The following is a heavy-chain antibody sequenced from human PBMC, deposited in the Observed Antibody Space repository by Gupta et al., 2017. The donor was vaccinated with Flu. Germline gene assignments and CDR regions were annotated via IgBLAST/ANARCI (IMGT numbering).Heavy chain of an antibody. D-gene: IGHD7-27*01. CDR3: ARGRANWAPDTFDA. Sequence: QVQLVESGGGLVKPGGSLRLSCAASGFDFGDFYMSWIRRAPGKGLEWISYISGGGTIIYYGDSVKGRFAISRDNSKDLLYLQLDSLRAEDTATYFCARGRANWAPDTFDAWGQGTMVTVSS. V-gene: IGHV3-11*01. CDR1: GFDFGDFY. J-gene: IGHJ3*01. CDR2: ISGGGTII.